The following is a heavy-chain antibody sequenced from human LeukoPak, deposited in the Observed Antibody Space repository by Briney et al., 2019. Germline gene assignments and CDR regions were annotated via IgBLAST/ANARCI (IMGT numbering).Heavy chain of an antibody. V-gene: IGHV4-39*01. J-gene: IGHJ4*02. CDR3: ARLTAYCSGGTSPSGACFDY. D-gene: IGHD2-15*01. CDR1: GDSVRNDFYY. CDR2: LSHAGNT. Sequence: TPSETLSLTCSVSGDSVRNDFYYWGWIRQPPGKGLEWVACLSHAGNTWYNPSLESRVTISVDTSKNQFSLKLTSVTATDSAVYHCARLTAYCSGGTSPSGACFDYWGQGTLVTVSS.